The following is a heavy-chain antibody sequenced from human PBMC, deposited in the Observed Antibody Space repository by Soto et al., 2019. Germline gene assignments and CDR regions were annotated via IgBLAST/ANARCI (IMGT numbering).Heavy chain of an antibody. D-gene: IGHD6-19*01. CDR3: AREPVAGIWFDP. V-gene: IGHV1-18*01. CDR1: GYTFTSYG. CDR2: INSYNGNT. Sequence: QVQLVQSGAEVKKPGGSVKVSCKASGYTFTSYGISWVRQAPGQGLEWMGWINSYNGNTNYAQKLQGRVTMTTDTSTSTAYMELRSPRSADTAVYYCAREPVAGIWFDPWGQGTLVTVSS. J-gene: IGHJ5*02.